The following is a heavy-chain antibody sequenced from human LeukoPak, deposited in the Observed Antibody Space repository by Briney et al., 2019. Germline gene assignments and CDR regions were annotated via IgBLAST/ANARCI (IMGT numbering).Heavy chain of an antibody. CDR1: GFTFSSHA. Sequence: GGSLRLSCAASGFTFSSHAVSWVRQGPGKGLEWVSVSSGSGDTTKYADSVKGRFTISRDKSKTTLFLQMNSLRVEDTAVYYCASKFGESYYYYYGLDVWGQGTTVTVSS. CDR3: ASKFGESYYYYYGLDV. V-gene: IGHV3-23*01. D-gene: IGHD3-10*01. CDR2: SSGSGDTT. J-gene: IGHJ6*02.